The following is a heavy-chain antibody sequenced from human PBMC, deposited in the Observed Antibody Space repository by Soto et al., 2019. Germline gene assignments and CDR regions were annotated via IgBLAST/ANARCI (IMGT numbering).Heavy chain of an antibody. D-gene: IGHD4-17*01. CDR2: IYYSGST. CDR1: GGSISSGDYY. Sequence: QVQLQESGPGLVKPSQTLSLTCTVSGGSISSGDYYWSWIRQPPGKGLEWIGYIYYSGSTYYNPSLKSRVTISVDPSKNQFYLKMSSVTAADTAVYYCASGVVWPGDPEGMRYWGQGTLVTVS. J-gene: IGHJ4*02. CDR3: ASGVVWPGDPEGMRY. V-gene: IGHV4-30-4*01.